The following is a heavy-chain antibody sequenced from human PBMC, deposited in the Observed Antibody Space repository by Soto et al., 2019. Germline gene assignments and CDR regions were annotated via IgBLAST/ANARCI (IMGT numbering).Heavy chain of an antibody. Sequence: PGGSLRLSFAASVFNVSSNYMSWVRQAPGKGLEWLSVIYSGGSTYYAESVKGRFTISRDNSKNTLNLQMNALRVEDTAVYYCARGPHVGISTSWGQGTLVTVSS. CDR1: VFNVSSNY. D-gene: IGHD2-2*01. J-gene: IGHJ4*02. CDR3: ARGPHVGISTS. CDR2: IYSGGST. V-gene: IGHV3-53*01.